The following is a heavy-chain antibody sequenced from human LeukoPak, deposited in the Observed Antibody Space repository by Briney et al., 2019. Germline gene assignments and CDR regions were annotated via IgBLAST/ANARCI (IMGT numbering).Heavy chain of an antibody. V-gene: IGHV3-64D*06. Sequence: GGSLRLSCSASAFTFSSYTMHWVRQAPGKGLEYVSGITGNGGRTHYADSVKGRFTISRDNSKNTLYLQMSSLRAEDTAVYLCVKDLRSDFMGVLSRYLSYWGQGTLVTVSS. CDR3: VKDLRSDFMGVLSRYLSY. J-gene: IGHJ4*02. CDR1: AFTFSSYT. D-gene: IGHD2/OR15-2a*01. CDR2: ITGNGGRT.